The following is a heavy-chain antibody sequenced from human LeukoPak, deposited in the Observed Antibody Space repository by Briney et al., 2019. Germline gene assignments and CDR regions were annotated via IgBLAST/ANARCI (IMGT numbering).Heavy chain of an antibody. Sequence: PGGSLRLSCAASGFTFNDHGMNWVRQAPGKGLEWVSGITPNGGTTGYADSVRGRFTISRDNAKNTLYLQMNSLRAEDTAVYYCAKPLRFLEWLFNAYDYWGQGTLVTVSS. D-gene: IGHD3-3*01. CDR1: GFTFNDHG. J-gene: IGHJ4*02. V-gene: IGHV3-20*04. CDR3: AKPLRFLEWLFNAYDY. CDR2: ITPNGGTT.